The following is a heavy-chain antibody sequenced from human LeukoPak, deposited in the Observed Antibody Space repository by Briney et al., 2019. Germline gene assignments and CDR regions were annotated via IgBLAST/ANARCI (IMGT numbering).Heavy chain of an antibody. V-gene: IGHV3-48*01. CDR1: GFSFSGYG. D-gene: IGHD6-13*01. Sequence: PGGSLRLSCAASGFSFSGYGMNWVRQAPGKGLEWVSYISSSITTIYYADSVKGRLTISRDNAKNSLYLQMNSLRAEDTAVYYCARMIATTGTKWFDPWGQGTLVTVSS. CDR2: ISSSITTI. J-gene: IGHJ5*02. CDR3: ARMIATTGTKWFDP.